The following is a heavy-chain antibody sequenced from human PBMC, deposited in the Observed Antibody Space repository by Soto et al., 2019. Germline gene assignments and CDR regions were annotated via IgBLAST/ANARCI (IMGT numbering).Heavy chain of an antibody. CDR3: TRDYGWFDP. V-gene: IGHV3-15*01. J-gene: IGHJ5*02. D-gene: IGHD3-10*01. CDR2: IKTKTDGETT. CDR1: GFTFSNAW. Sequence: EVQLLESGGGLVQPGGSLRLSCAATGFTFSNAWMSWVRQAPGKGLEWVGRIKTKTDGETTDYAAPVKGRFTISRDDSKNTLYLQMISLKTEDTAVYYCTRDYGWFDPWGQGTLVTVSS.